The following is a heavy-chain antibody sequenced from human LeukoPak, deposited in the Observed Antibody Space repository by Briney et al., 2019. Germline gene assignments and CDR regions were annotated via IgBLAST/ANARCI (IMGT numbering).Heavy chain of an antibody. CDR1: GFTFNRYW. J-gene: IGHJ4*02. CDR3: ARGNFYSGSGSSPLDY. V-gene: IGHV3-74*01. D-gene: IGHD3-10*01. CDR2: INSDGSRT. Sequence: GGSLRLSCAASGFTFNRYWMHWARQVPGKGLVWVSRINSDGSRTNYVDSAKGRFTISRDNAKNTLFLQMNSLGAEDSAVYYCARGNFYSGSGSSPLDYWGQGTLVTVSS.